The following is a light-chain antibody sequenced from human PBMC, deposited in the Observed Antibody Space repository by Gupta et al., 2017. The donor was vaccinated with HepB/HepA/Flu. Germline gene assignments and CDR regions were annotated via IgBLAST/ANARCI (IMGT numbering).Light chain of an antibody. CDR3: SSYAGSNNVV. V-gene: IGLV2-8*01. J-gene: IGLJ2*01. CDR1: SSDVGGYNH. Sequence: PGQSVTISCTGTSSDVGGYNHVSWYQQHPGTAPKLMIFEVNQRPSGVPDRFSGSKSGNTASLTVSGLQADDEANYCSSYAGSNNVVFGGGTKLTVL. CDR2: EVN.